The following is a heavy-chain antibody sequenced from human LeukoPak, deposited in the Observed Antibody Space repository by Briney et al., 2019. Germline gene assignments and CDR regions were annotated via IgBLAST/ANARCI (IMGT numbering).Heavy chain of an antibody. CDR1: RFTFSSYW. Sequence: AGGSLRLSCAASRFTFSSYWMSWVRQAPGKGLEWVANIKQDGSEKYYVDSVKGRFTISRDNAKNSLYLQMNSLRAEDTAVYYCANLRGTGTTRLSSRPTYGMDVWGQGTTVTVSS. D-gene: IGHD1-1*01. CDR3: ANLRGTGTTRLSSRPTYGMDV. V-gene: IGHV3-7*01. J-gene: IGHJ6*02. CDR2: IKQDGSEK.